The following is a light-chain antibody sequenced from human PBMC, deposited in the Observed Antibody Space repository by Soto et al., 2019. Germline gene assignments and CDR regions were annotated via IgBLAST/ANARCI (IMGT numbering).Light chain of an antibody. CDR2: DVR. CDR1: SSDVGGYNY. Sequence: QSVLTQPASVSGSPGQSITISCTGTSSDVGGYNYVSWYQQHPGKAPKLLIYDVRDRPSGVSNRFSGSKSGNTASLTISGLQAEDEADYYCSSYTSSSTFPCVFGTGTKLTV. CDR3: SSYTSSSTFPCV. V-gene: IGLV2-14*01. J-gene: IGLJ1*01.